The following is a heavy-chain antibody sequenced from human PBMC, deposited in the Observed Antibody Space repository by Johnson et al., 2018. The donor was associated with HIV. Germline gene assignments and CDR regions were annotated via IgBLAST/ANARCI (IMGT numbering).Heavy chain of an antibody. J-gene: IGHJ3*02. CDR2: IYSGGST. V-gene: IGHV3-66*01. CDR3: AKDRGSYYFYAFDI. D-gene: IGHD1-26*01. Sequence: VQLVESGGGVVRPGGSLRLSCSASGFTVSSNYMSWVRQAPGKGLEWVSVIYSGGSTYYADSVKGRFTISRDNSKNTLYLQMNSLRAEDTAVYYCAKDRGSYYFYAFDIWGQGTMVTVSS. CDR1: GFTVSSNY.